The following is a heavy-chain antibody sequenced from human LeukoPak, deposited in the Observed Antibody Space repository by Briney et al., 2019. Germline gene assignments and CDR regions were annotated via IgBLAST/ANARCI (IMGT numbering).Heavy chain of an antibody. CDR2: INHSGST. V-gene: IGHV4-34*01. J-gene: IGHJ4*02. D-gene: IGHD6-13*01. CDR3: ARLGISWYFDY. CDR1: SGSFSGYY. Sequence: SETLSLTCAVYSGSFSGYYWRWIRQPPGKGLEWIGEINHSGSTNYNPSLKSRVPKSVNPSKKQLTLKMSSLTPAAPAVFYCARLGISWYFDYWGQGTLVTVSS.